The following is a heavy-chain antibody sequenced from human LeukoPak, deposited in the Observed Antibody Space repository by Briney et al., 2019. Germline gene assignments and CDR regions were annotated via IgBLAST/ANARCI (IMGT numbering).Heavy chain of an antibody. CDR2: ISSSSSYI. V-gene: IGHV3-21*01. CDR3: ARDLYDSGWYVDY. J-gene: IGHJ4*02. D-gene: IGHD6-19*01. CDR1: GFTFSSHF. Sequence: PGGSLRLSCAASGFTFSSHFMNWVRQAPGRGLEWVSSISSSSSYIYYADSVKGRFTISRDNARNSLYLQMNSLRVEDTAVYYCARDLYDSGWYVDYWGQGTPVTVSS.